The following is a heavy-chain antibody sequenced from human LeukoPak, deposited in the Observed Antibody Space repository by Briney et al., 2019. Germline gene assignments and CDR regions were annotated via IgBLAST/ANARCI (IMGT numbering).Heavy chain of an antibody. CDR3: ARGGYQLIDY. V-gene: IGHV3-7*01. D-gene: IGHD5-18*01. CDR2: INEDGSEK. J-gene: IGHJ4*02. CDR1: GFTFSTYW. Sequence: PGGSLRLSCAASGFTFSTYWMSWVRQAPGKGLEWVANINEDGSEKYYVDSVKGRFTISRDNAKNSLYLQMNSLRAEDTAVYYCARGGYQLIDYWGQGTLVTVSS.